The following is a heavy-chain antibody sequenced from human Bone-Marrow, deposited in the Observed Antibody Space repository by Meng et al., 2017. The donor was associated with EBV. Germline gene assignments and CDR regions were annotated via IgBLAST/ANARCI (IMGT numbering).Heavy chain of an antibody. V-gene: IGHV4-39*01. D-gene: IGHD2-2*01. Sequence: PRDSGPGLVDRSETMSLPATVAGGSISSGNSYSGCFPQPPRKGLGWIGSIMYSWSTYYSPSHKGRVIKSVDTSKNQFSLKLSSMTAADTAVYYCARHQYCSSTSCYLDYWGQGTLVTVSS. CDR2: IMYSWST. CDR3: ARHQYCSSTSCYLDY. J-gene: IGHJ4*02. CDR1: GGSISSGNSY.